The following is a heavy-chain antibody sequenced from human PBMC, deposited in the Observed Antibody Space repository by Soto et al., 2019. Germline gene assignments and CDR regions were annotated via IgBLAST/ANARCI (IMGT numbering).Heavy chain of an antibody. Sequence: QEQLVQSGAEVKRPWTSVKVSCKDSGGLFSSYAISWVRQAPGQGLEWGGGIIPVFNTPYYAQKFQGRVTISADDSTKTAYMELSRLTSEDTAMYYCARGERPYVWFNECWGQGSLVTVSS. J-gene: IGHJ4*02. CDR2: IIPVFNTP. CDR3: ARGERPYVWFNEC. CDR1: GGLFSSYA. V-gene: IGHV1-69*01. D-gene: IGHD3-10*01.